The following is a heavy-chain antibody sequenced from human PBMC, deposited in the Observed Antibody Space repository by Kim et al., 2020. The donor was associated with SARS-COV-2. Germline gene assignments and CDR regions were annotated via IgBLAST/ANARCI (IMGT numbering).Heavy chain of an antibody. CDR3: AAGGVGGYPYWYFDL. Sequence: SETLSLTCTVSGGSISSYYWSWIRQPPGKGLEWIGYIYYSGSTNYNPSLKSRVTISVDTSKNQFSLKLSSVTAADTAVYYCAAGGVGGYPYWYFDLWGRGTLVTVSS. D-gene: IGHD3-22*01. CDR1: GGSISSYY. CDR2: IYYSGST. J-gene: IGHJ2*01. V-gene: IGHV4-59*01.